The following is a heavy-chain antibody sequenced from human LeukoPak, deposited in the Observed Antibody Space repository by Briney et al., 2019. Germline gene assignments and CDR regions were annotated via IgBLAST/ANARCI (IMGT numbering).Heavy chain of an antibody. V-gene: IGHV4-34*01. CDR3: ARLSTHDYIWGSYRYPNRDY. Sequence: SETLSLTCAVYGGSFSGYYWSWIRQPPGKGLEWIGEINHSGSTNYNPSLKSRVTISVDSSKNQFSLKLGSVTAADTAVYYCARLSTHDYIWGSYRYPNRDYWGRGTLVTVSS. J-gene: IGHJ4*02. CDR1: GGSFSGYY. CDR2: INHSGST. D-gene: IGHD3-16*02.